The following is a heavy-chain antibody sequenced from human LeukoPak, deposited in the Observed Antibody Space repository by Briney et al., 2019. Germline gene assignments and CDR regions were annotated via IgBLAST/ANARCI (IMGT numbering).Heavy chain of an antibody. D-gene: IGHD6-13*01. V-gene: IGHV3-7*01. Sequence: GGSLRLSCVASGFSFSTYWMTWVRQAPGKGLEWVANIKQDGNQEYYVDSVKGRFTISRDNAKSSLYLQMDSLRAEDTAAYYCARDAGAFDIWGQGTMVTVSS. J-gene: IGHJ3*02. CDR3: ARDAGAFDI. CDR2: IKQDGNQE. CDR1: GFSFSTYW.